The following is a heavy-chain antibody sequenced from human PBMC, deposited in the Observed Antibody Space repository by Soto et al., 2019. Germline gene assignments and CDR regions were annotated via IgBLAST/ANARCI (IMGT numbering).Heavy chain of an antibody. V-gene: IGHV3-23*01. CDR3: ATDIVVLVGASRSVDY. CDR1: GFTFSSYA. CDR2: ISGRGGNT. D-gene: IGHD2-15*01. J-gene: IGHJ4*02. Sequence: EVQLLESGGGLVQPGGSLRLSCAASGFTFSSYAMSWVRQAPGKGLEWVSAISGRGGNTYYADSVKGRFTISRDNSKNTLYLQMNSLRAEDTAVYYCATDIVVLVGASRSVDYWGQGTLVTVSS.